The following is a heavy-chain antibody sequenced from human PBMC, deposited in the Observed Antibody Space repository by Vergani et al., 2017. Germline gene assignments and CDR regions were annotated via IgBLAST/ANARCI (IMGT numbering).Heavy chain of an antibody. CDR2: IIHIFGTA. CDR3: ARDLLSYYDILTGRPDAFDI. J-gene: IGHJ3*02. D-gene: IGHD3-9*01. CDR1: GGTFSSYA. V-gene: IGHV1-69*01. Sequence: QVQLVQSGAEVKKPGSSVKVSCKASGGTFSSYAISWVRQAPGQGLEWMGGIIHIFGTANYAQQFQGRVTITADDSTSTAYMALSSLRSEDTAVYYCARDLLSYYDILTGRPDAFDIWGQGTMVTVSS.